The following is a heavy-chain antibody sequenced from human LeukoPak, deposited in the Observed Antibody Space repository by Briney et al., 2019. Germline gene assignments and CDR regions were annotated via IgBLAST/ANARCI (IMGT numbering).Heavy chain of an antibody. D-gene: IGHD3-3*01. CDR3: ARDPTPYYDFWSGYGAFDP. CDR2: IWYDGSNK. J-gene: IGHJ5*02. CDR1: GFTFSSYG. V-gene: IGHV3-33*01. Sequence: GGSLRLSCAASGFTFSSYGMHWVRQAPGKGLEWVAVIWYDGSNKYYADSVKGRFTISRDNSKNTLYLQMNNLRAEDTAVYYCARDPTPYYDFWSGYGAFDPWGQGTLVTVSS.